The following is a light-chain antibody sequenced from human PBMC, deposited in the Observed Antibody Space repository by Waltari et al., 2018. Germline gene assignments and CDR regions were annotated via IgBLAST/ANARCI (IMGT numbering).Light chain of an antibody. V-gene: IGKV2-30*01. CDR2: KVS. J-gene: IGKJ2*01. CDR1: HSLLYSDGNIY. CDR3: MQVSQWPHT. Sequence: EVVMTQSPVSLPVTLGQPPSISRTSNHSLLYSDGNIYLNWLQQRPGQSPRRLIYKVSNRDSEVPDRFSATGSATDFTLKISRVEADDIGIYYCMQVSQWPHTFGPGTKLEI.